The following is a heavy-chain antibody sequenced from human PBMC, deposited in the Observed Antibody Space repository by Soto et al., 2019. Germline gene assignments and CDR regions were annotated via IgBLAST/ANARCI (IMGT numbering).Heavy chain of an antibody. Sequence: EVQLVESGGGLLQPGGSLRLSCAASGFTFSTYWMHWVRQAPGEGLVWVSRIKSDGSSISYADSVKGRFTISRDNXXNTLSLQMNSLRAEDTAVYYCAREAGLHVSWYFDLWGRGTLVTVSS. D-gene: IGHD6-13*01. J-gene: IGHJ2*01. CDR1: GFTFSTYW. CDR2: IKSDGSSI. CDR3: AREAGLHVSWYFDL. V-gene: IGHV3-74*01.